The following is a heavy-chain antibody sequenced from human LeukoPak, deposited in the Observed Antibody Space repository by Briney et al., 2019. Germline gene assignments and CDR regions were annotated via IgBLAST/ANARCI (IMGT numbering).Heavy chain of an antibody. CDR3: ARPTIFGVVIQSPFDY. Sequence: WVRQAPGKGLEWVAVISYDGSNKYYADSVKGRFTISRDNSKNTLYLQMNSLRAEDTAVYYCARPTIFGVVIQSPFDYWGQGTLVTVSS. V-gene: IGHV3-30-3*01. CDR2: ISYDGSNK. D-gene: IGHD3-3*01. J-gene: IGHJ4*02.